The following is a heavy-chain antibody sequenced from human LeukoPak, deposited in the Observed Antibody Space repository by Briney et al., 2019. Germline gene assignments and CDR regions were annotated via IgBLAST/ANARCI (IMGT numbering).Heavy chain of an antibody. CDR3: AGRYCSSTSCYFHYYYGMDV. J-gene: IGHJ6*04. CDR2: INHSGST. Sequence: PSETLSLNCAVYGGSFSGYYWSWIRQPPGKGLEWIGEINHSGSTNYNPSLQSRVTISVDTSKNQFSLKLSSVTAADTAVYYCAGRYCSSTSCYFHYYYGMDVWGKGTTVTVSS. D-gene: IGHD2-2*01. V-gene: IGHV4-34*01. CDR1: GGSFSGYY.